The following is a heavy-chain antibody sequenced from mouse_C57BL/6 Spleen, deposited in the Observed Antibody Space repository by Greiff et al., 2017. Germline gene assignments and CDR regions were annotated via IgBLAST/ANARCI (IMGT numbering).Heavy chain of an antibody. CDR3: ARNWGTTVVGYFDV. D-gene: IGHD1-1*01. J-gene: IGHJ1*03. V-gene: IGHV2-2*01. Sequence: VQLQQSGPGLVQPSQSLSITCTVSGFSFTSYGVHWVRQSPGKGLEWLGVLWSGGSTDYNAAFISRLSISKDNSKSQVFFKMNSLQADDTAIYYCARNWGTTVVGYFDVWGTGTTVTVSS. CDR2: LWSGGST. CDR1: GFSFTSYG.